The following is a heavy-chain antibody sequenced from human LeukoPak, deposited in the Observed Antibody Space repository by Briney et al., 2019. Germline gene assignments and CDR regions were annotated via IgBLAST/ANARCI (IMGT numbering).Heavy chain of an antibody. CDR3: TTLSDVKDY. CDR2: IKSKTDGGTT. J-gene: IGHJ4*02. D-gene: IGHD2/OR15-2a*01. CDR1: GFTFSNAW. Sequence: GGSLRLSCAVSGFTFSNAWMSWVRQAPGKGREWVGRIKSKTDGGTTDYAAPVKGRFTISRDDSKNKLYLQMNSLKTEDTAMYYCTTLSDVKDYWGQGTLVTVSS. V-gene: IGHV3-15*01.